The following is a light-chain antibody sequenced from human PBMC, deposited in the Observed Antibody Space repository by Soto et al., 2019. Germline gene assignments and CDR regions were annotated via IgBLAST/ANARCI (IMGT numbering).Light chain of an antibody. CDR2: GAS. CDR1: QTVSRSA. CDR3: QQYGNSPFT. J-gene: IGKJ4*01. Sequence: LTQSPGTLSLSPGERATLSFRASQTVSRSALAWYQQKPGQAPRLLIYGASNRATGIPDRFSGSGSGTDFTLTISRLEPEDFEVYYCQQYGNSPFTFGGGTKVDIK. V-gene: IGKV3-20*01.